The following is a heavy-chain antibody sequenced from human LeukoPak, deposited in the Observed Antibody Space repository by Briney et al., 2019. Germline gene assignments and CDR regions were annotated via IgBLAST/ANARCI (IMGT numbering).Heavy chain of an antibody. CDR3: ARSGTKTNGFDY. V-gene: IGHV4-59*01. J-gene: IGHJ4*02. CDR1: GGSISSYY. CDR2: IYYSGST. Sequence: SETLSLTCTVSGGSISSYYWSWIRQPPGKGLEWIGYIYYSGSTNYSPSLQSRGTIYVDTSKNQFSLRLSSVTAADTAMYYCARSGTKTNGFDYWGQGTLVTVSS. D-gene: IGHD2-8*01.